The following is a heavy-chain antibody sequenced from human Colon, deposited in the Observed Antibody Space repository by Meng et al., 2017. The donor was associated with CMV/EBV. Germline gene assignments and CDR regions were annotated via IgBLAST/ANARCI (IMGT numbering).Heavy chain of an antibody. Sequence: GGSLRLTCAASGFTFSNAWMSWVRQAPGKGLEWVGRIKSKTDGGTTDYAAPVKGRFTISRDDSKNTLYLQMNSLKTEDTAVYYCARGAYSSGWYPYFDYWGQGTLVTVSS. D-gene: IGHD6-19*01. CDR3: ARGAYSSGWYPYFDY. V-gene: IGHV3-15*01. J-gene: IGHJ4*02. CDR1: GFTFSNAW. CDR2: IKSKTDGGTT.